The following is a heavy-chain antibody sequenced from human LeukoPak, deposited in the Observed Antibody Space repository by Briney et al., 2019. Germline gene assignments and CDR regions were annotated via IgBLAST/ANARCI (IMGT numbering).Heavy chain of an antibody. CDR2: ISYDGSNK. Sequence: PGGSLRLSCAASGFTLSSYGMHWVRQAPGKGLEWVAVISYDGSNKYYADSVKGRFTISRDNSKNTLYLQMNSLRAEDTAVYYCAKDLCYYGSGSYCPFDYWGQGTLVSVSS. CDR3: AKDLCYYGSGSYCPFDY. J-gene: IGHJ4*02. CDR1: GFTLSSYG. V-gene: IGHV3-30*18. D-gene: IGHD3-10*01.